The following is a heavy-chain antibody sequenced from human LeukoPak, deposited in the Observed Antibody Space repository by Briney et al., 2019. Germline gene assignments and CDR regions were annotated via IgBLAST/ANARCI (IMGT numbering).Heavy chain of an antibody. Sequence: PGGSLRLSCAASGFTFSSYGMHWVRQAPGKGLEWVAVISYDGSNKYYADSVKGRFTISRDNSKNTLYLQMNSLRAEDTAVYYCARDLGTFIAVAGSFGYWGQGTLVTVSS. CDR3: ARDLGTFIAVAGSFGY. CDR2: ISYDGSNK. J-gene: IGHJ4*02. D-gene: IGHD6-19*01. CDR1: GFTFSSYG. V-gene: IGHV3-30*03.